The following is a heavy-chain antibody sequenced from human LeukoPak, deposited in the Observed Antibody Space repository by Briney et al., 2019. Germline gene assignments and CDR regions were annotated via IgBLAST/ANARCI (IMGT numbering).Heavy chain of an antibody. CDR2: FDPDDGET. D-gene: IGHD3-9*01. Sequence: ASVKVSCKVSGYTLTELSMHWVRQAPGKGLEWMGGFDPDDGETIYAQKFQGRLTMTEDTSTYTAYMELSSLESEDTAMYYCSTETSRFFDWSLSYWGLGTLVTVSS. V-gene: IGHV1-24*01. CDR1: GYTLTELS. J-gene: IGHJ4*02. CDR3: STETSRFFDWSLSY.